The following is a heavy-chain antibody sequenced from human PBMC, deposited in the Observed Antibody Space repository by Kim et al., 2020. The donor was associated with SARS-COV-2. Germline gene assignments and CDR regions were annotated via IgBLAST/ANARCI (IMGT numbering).Heavy chain of an antibody. J-gene: IGHJ5*02. D-gene: IGHD3-10*01. CDR2: ISYDGNNK. CDR3: ARRAFPEYRIRGVIGLLDP. V-gene: IGHV3-30*04. CDR1: GFTFGIYA. Sequence: GGSLRLSCAASGFTFGIYAIHWVRQVPGKGLEWVAVISYDGNNKYYADSVKGRFTISRDKATKTVFLQMNSLRAEDTAVYDCARRAFPEYRIRGVIGLLDPWVQGTLVTVSS.